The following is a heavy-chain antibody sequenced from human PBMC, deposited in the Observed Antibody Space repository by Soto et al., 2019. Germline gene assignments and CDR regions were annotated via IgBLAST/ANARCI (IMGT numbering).Heavy chain of an antibody. Sequence: PSETLSLTCTVSGGSISSGDYYWSWIRQPPGKGLEWIGYIYYSGSTYYNPSLKSRVTISVDTSKNQFSLKLSSVTAADTAVYYCAVNSGYGQSAHYYGMDVWGQGTTVTVSS. CDR2: IYYSGST. CDR1: GGSISSGDYY. D-gene: IGHD5-12*01. V-gene: IGHV4-30-4*01. CDR3: AVNSGYGQSAHYYGMDV. J-gene: IGHJ6*02.